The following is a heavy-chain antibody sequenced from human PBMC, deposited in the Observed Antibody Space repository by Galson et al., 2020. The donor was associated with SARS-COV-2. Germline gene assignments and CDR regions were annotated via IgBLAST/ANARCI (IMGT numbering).Heavy chain of an antibody. CDR1: GGSISSSSYY. V-gene: IGHV4-39*01. CDR2: IYYSGST. Sequence: SETLSLTCTVSGGSISSSSYYWGWIRQPPGKGLEWIGSIYYSGSTYYNPSLKSRVTISVDTSKNQFSLKLSSVTAADTAVYYCARQLREWSKDIVVVVAAPHFDYWGQGTLVTVSS. CDR3: ARQLREWSKDIVVVVAAPHFDY. J-gene: IGHJ4*02. D-gene: IGHD2-15*01.